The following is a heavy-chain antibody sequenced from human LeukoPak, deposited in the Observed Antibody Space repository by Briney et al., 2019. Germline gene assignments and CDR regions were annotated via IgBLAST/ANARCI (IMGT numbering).Heavy chain of an antibody. CDR1: GFTFGDYA. V-gene: IGHV3-49*03. Sequence: PGGSLRLSCTASGFTFGDYAMSWFRQAPGKGLEWVGFIRSKAYGGTAEYAASVKGRFTISRDDSKSIAYLQMNSLKTEDTAVYYCAKTVYSSGWSAGLTNYYGMDVWGQGTTVTVSS. D-gene: IGHD6-19*01. CDR3: AKTVYSSGWSAGLTNYYGMDV. J-gene: IGHJ6*02. CDR2: IRSKAYGGTA.